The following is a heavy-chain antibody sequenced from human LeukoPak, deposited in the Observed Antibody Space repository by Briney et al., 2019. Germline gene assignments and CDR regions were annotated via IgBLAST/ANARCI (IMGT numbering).Heavy chain of an antibody. CDR2: ITSDGGSI. CDR1: RFTFSNFN. Sequence: GGSLRLSCSASRFTFSNFNMHWVRQAPGKGLQFVSGITSDGGSIDYADSVKGRFTISRDNAKKSVYLQMDSLRVEDTAVYYCARDQIGSWWGQGTLVIVSS. V-gene: IGHV3-64*04. D-gene: IGHD6-13*01. CDR3: ARDQIGSW. J-gene: IGHJ4*02.